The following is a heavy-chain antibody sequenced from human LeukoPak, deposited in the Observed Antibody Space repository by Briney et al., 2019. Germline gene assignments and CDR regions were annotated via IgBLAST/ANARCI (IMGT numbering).Heavy chain of an antibody. D-gene: IGHD2-2*01. CDR1: GYTFTSYY. V-gene: IGHV1-46*01. CDR3: ARWRKTSWEKFDY. CDR2: INPSGGST. J-gene: IGHJ4*02. Sequence: ASVKVSCKASGYTFTSYYMHWVRQAPGHGLEWMGLINPSGGSTSYAQKFQGRVTMTRDTSTSTVYMELSSLRSDDTAVYYCARWRKTSWEKFDYWGQGTLVTVSS.